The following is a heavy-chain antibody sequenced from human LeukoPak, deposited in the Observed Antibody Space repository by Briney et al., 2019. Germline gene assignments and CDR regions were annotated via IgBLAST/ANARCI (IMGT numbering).Heavy chain of an antibody. J-gene: IGHJ4*02. CDR3: ARAPTASGAAASGDYFDY. D-gene: IGHD6-13*01. CDR1: GASVSSFY. Sequence: SETLSLTCTVSGASVSSFYWSWIRQPPGKGLEWIGYISYSGSTNYNPSLKSRVTISVDKSKNQFSLKLSSVTAADTAVYYCARAPTASGAAASGDYFDYWGQGTLVTVFS. CDR2: ISYSGST. V-gene: IGHV4-59*02.